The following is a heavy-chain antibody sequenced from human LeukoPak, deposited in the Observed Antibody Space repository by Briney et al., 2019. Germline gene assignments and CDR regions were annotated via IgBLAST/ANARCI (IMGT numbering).Heavy chain of an antibody. V-gene: IGHV4-30-2*01. Sequence: PSETLSLTCTVSGASVTSGGSYWSWIRQPPGKGLEWLGYIHQSGDTYSNPSLKSRATVSMDTSTNQFSLNLRFVTAADTAVYYCARDPGGYYDSSGPGWGQGTLVTVSS. CDR3: ARDPGGYYDSSGPG. CDR2: IHQSGDT. CDR1: GASVTSGGSY. J-gene: IGHJ4*02. D-gene: IGHD3-22*01.